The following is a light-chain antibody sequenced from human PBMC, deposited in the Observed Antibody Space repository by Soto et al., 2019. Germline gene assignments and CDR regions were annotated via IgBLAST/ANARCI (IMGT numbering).Light chain of an antibody. V-gene: IGKV1-9*01. CDR1: QGISNS. J-gene: IGKJ5*01. CDR2: IAS. Sequence: IQLTQSPSSLSASIGDRVTITCRASQGISNSLAWYQQKPGKAPKLLIYIASTLPNGVPPRFSGSGFGTDFTLTISSLQPEDFATYYCQQLDSYPLTFGQGTRLEIK. CDR3: QQLDSYPLT.